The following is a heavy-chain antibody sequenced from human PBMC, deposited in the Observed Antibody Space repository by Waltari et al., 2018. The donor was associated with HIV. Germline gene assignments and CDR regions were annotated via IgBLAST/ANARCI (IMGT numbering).Heavy chain of an antibody. J-gene: IGHJ5*01. D-gene: IGHD3-22*01. CDR3: GEEFFASRGYEPLLAF. Sequence: QVQLVQSRPDTSTLGASLTVVCIAAVYTFSDYVMHWVRQAPGQGLEGVGRNSPRTGDTPYAKSLQDRFTDTTDSAFFPELLAVTAVTTDDNAIDNCGEEFFASRGYEPLLAFWCDATLVSVSS. CDR1: VYTFSDYV. CDR2: NSPRTGDT. V-gene: IGHV1-2*06.